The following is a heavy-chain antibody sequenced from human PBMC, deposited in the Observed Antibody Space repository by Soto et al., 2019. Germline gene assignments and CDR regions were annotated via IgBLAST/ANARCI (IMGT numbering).Heavy chain of an antibody. J-gene: IGHJ6*02. V-gene: IGHV1-69*13. Sequence: ASVKVSCKASGGTFNNYPITWVRQAPGQGLEWMGGSIPIFGTANYAQKFQGRVTITVDESTSTAYMELSSLRSEDTAVYYCARGRGYSGYDHYYYFDMDVWGQGTTVTVSS. CDR3: ARGRGYSGYDHYYYFDMDV. CDR2: SIPIFGTA. CDR1: GGTFNNYP. D-gene: IGHD5-12*01.